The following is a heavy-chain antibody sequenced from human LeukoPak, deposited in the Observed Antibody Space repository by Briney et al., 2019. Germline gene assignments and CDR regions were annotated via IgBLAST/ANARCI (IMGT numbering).Heavy chain of an antibody. Sequence: GGSLRLSCAASGFTFSSYAMHWVRQAPGKGLEWVAVISYDGSNKYYTDSVRGRFTISRDNSKNTLYLQMNSLRVEDTAVYYCAKGAAGFDVWGQGTLVTVSS. CDR2: ISYDGSNK. CDR3: AKGAAGFDV. J-gene: IGHJ4*02. CDR1: GFTFSSYA. V-gene: IGHV3-30*04.